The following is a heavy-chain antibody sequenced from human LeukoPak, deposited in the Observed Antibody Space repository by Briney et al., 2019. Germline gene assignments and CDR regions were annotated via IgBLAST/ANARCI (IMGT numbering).Heavy chain of an antibody. CDR1: GYTFTSYG. CDR3: ARGEAGLIY. J-gene: IGHJ4*02. CDR2: MNPNSGNT. V-gene: IGHV1-8*02. Sequence: GASVKVSCKASGYTFTSYGISWVRQAPGQGLEWMGWMNPNSGNTGYAQKFQGKVTMTRNTSISTAYMELSSLRSEDTAVYYCARGEAGLIYWGQGTLVTVSS.